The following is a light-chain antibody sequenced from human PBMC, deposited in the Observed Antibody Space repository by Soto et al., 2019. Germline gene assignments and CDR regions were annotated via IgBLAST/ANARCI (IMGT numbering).Light chain of an antibody. J-gene: IGKJ5*01. CDR3: QHYGSIT. CDR2: SAS. Sequence: EILVTQSPGTLSLSPGERATLSCRASQSVSSNYLAWYQHKPGQAPRLLIYSASSRATGIPDRFSGSGSGTDFTLTISRLDPEDFAVYYCQHYGSITFGQGTRLEIK. CDR1: QSVSSNY. V-gene: IGKV3-20*01.